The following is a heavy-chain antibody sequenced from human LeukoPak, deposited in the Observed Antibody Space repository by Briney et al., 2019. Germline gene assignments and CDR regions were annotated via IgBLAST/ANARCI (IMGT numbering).Heavy chain of an antibody. CDR1: GYTFTSYY. CDR3: ARDRGRGYSYGYGVLDY. V-gene: IGHV1-46*01. D-gene: IGHD5-18*01. Sequence: ASVKVSCKASGYTFTSYYMHWVRQAPGQGLEWMGIINPSGGSTSYAQKFQGRVTMTRDTSTSTVYMELSSLRSEDTAVYYCARDRGRGYSYGYGVLDYWGQGTLVTVSS. CDR2: INPSGGST. J-gene: IGHJ4*02.